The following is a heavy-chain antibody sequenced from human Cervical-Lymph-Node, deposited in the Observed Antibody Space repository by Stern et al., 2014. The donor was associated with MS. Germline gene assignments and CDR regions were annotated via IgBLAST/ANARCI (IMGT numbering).Heavy chain of an antibody. V-gene: IGHV1-69*09. CDR3: ARVVVSNRAAATQHNLFDP. CDR2: IIPFLGLP. Sequence: QMPLVQSGAEVKKPGSSVNVSCTASGGTFISSYAITWMRQHPGPGLAGLGRIIPFLGLPNYAQKFQGRVTFTADTSTSTTYMELSSLTSEDTAVYYCARVVVSNRAAATQHNLFDPWGQGTLVTVSS. CDR1: GGTFISSYA. D-gene: IGHD2-15*01. J-gene: IGHJ5*02.